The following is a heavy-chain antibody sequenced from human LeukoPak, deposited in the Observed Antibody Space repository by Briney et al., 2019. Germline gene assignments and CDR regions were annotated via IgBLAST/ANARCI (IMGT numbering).Heavy chain of an antibody. CDR3: SGDCSSTSCYLYYMDV. D-gene: IGHD2-2*01. V-gene: IGHV3-73*01. CDR2: IRSKANSYAT. Sequence: GGSLRLSCAASGFTFRGSAMQWVRQASGKGLEWVGRIRSKANSYATAYAASVKGRFTISRDDSKNTAYLQMNSLKTEDTAVYYCSGDCSSTSCYLYYMDVWGKGTTVTVSS. CDR1: GFTFRGSA. J-gene: IGHJ6*03.